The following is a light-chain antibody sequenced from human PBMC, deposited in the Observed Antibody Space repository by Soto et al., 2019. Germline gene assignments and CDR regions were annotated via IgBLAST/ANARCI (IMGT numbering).Light chain of an antibody. CDR1: SGHSSYA. Sequence: QLVLTQSPSASASLGASVKLTCTLSSGHSSYAVAWHQQQPEKGPRYLMKLNSDGSHSKGDGIPDRFSGFSSGAERYLTISSLQSEDEADYYCQTWGTGIYVVFGGGTKLTVL. V-gene: IGLV4-69*01. J-gene: IGLJ2*01. CDR3: QTWGTGIYVV. CDR2: LNSDGSH.